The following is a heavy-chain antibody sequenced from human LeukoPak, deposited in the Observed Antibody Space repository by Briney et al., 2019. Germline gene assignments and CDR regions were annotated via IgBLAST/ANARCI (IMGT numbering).Heavy chain of an antibody. J-gene: IGHJ4*02. CDR3: AKDPPDYGFGF. Sequence: GGSLRLSCAASGFTFSSYAMSWVRQAPGKGLEWVSAITAGDDTYYAASVKGRFTISRDNSKNTLYLQMDSLRVEDTAVYYCAKDPPDYGFGFRGQGTLVTVSS. V-gene: IGHV3-23*01. D-gene: IGHD4-17*01. CDR2: ITAGDDT. CDR1: GFTFSSYA.